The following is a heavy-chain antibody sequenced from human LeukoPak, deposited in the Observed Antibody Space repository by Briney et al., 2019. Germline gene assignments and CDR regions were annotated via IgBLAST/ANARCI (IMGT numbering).Heavy chain of an antibody. CDR2: VSGSGATT. J-gene: IGHJ4*02. D-gene: IGHD6-19*01. Sequence: PGGSLRLSCAASGFTFSSYAMSWVRQTPGKGLEWVSAVSGSGATTYYADSVKGRFTISRDNSKNTLYLQMNSLRADDTAVYYCAKLSGYHGGWSTWGGQGTLVTVSS. CDR3: AKLSGYHGGWSTW. V-gene: IGHV3-23*01. CDR1: GFTFSSYA.